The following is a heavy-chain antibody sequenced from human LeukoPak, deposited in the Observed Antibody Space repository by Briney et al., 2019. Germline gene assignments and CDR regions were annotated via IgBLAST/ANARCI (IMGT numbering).Heavy chain of an antibody. CDR3: AKYRTISAPPRSFDN. Sequence: GGSLRLSCAASGFVFSSYSMNWVHQAPGKGLEWVSSISSESAYILYAEPVQGRFTISRDNAENLVYLYMNSLRSDDTALYYCAKYRTISAPPRSFDNWGQGTLVTVSS. CDR1: GFVFSSYS. V-gene: IGHV3-21*04. J-gene: IGHJ4*02. CDR2: ISSESAYI. D-gene: IGHD2/OR15-2a*01.